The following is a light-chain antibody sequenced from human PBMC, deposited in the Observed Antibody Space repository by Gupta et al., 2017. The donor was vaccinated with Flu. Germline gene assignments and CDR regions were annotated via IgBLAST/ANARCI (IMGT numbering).Light chain of an antibody. CDR2: EGS. CDR1: SSDVGNYNL. Sequence: QSALTQPASVYAPPGQSITISCTGTSSDVGNYNLVSWFQQQSGTAPKLMSYEGSVRPSGVSNRFSGSKSGNTASLTISGLQADDEADYYCCAYAGGSWVFGGGTKLTVL. CDR3: CAYAGGSWV. V-gene: IGLV2-23*01. J-gene: IGLJ3*02.